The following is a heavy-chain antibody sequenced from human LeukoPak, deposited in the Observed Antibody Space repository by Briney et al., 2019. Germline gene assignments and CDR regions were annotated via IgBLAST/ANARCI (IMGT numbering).Heavy chain of an antibody. V-gene: IGHV1-8*03. Sequence: ASVKVSCKASGYTFSSYGISWVRQATGQGLEWMGWMNPNSGNTGYAQKFQGRVTITRNTSISTAYMELSSLRSEDTAVYYCARNARLPYNWFDPWGQGTLVTVSS. CDR1: GYTFSSYG. D-gene: IGHD6-25*01. CDR2: MNPNSGNT. CDR3: ARNARLPYNWFDP. J-gene: IGHJ5*02.